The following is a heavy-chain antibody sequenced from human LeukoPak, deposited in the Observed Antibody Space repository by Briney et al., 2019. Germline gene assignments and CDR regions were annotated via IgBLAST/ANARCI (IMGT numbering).Heavy chain of an antibody. J-gene: IGHJ4*02. Sequence: SETLSLTCTVSGGSIGSGGYYWSWIRQPPGGGLEWIGDMYYFRNTNYNPSLKSRVTKSLDPSKNQFSLKLNSVTAADTAVYYCARTQSQSGSYRYYFAYWGQGTLVTVSS. CDR3: ARTQSQSGSYRYYFAY. CDR1: GGSIGSGGYY. D-gene: IGHD1-26*01. V-gene: IGHV4-61*08. CDR2: MYYFRNT.